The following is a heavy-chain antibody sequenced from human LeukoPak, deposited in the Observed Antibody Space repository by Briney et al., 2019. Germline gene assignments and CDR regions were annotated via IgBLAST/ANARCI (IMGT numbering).Heavy chain of an antibody. D-gene: IGHD2-15*01. CDR1: GFSFNSYC. Sequence: HPAGSLRLSCAASGFSFNSYCRNWVRQAPGKGLEWVAVIWYDGSNKYYADSVKGRFTISRDNSKNTLYLQMNSLRAEDTAVYYCARDRASGGSYYYYYGMDVWGQGTTVTVSS. CDR2: IWYDGSNK. V-gene: IGHV3-33*01. CDR3: ARDRASGGSYYYYYGMDV. J-gene: IGHJ6*02.